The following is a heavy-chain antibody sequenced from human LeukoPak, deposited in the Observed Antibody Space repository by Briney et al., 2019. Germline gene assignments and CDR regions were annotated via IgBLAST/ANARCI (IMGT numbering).Heavy chain of an antibody. CDR3: ARDSPEYSSSYDY. CDR1: GFTVSSNY. Sequence: KPGGSLRLSCAASGFTVSSNYMNWVRQAPGKGLEWVSSISSSSSYIYYADSVKGRFTISRDNAKNLLYLQMNSLRAEDTAVYYCARDSPEYSSSYDYWGQGTLVTVSS. V-gene: IGHV3-21*01. D-gene: IGHD6-6*01. J-gene: IGHJ4*02. CDR2: ISSSSSYI.